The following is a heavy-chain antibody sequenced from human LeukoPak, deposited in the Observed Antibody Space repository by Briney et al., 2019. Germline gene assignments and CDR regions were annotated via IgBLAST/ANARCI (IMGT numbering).Heavy chain of an antibody. CDR2: IYSSGSI. V-gene: IGHV4-61*02. J-gene: IGHJ5*02. Sequence: PSETLSLTCTVSGGSISSGSYYWSWIRQPAGKGLEWIGRIYSSGSINYNPSLKSRVTMSVDTSKNQFSLNLRFMTAADTAVYYCARSALVAHWFDPWGQGTLVTVSS. CDR1: GGSISSGSYY. CDR3: ARSALVAHWFDP. D-gene: IGHD2-21*01.